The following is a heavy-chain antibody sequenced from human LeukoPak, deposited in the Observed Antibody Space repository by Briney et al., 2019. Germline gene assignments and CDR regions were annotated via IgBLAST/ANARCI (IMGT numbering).Heavy chain of an antibody. CDR1: GGSISSYY. D-gene: IGHD1-26*01. Sequence: SETLSLTCTVSGGSISSYYWSWIRQPPGKGLEWIGYIYTSGSTNYNPSLKSRVTISVDTSKNQFSLKLSSVTAADTAVYYCARYPERERNAFDIWGQGTMVTVSS. CDR3: ARYPERERNAFDI. J-gene: IGHJ3*02. CDR2: IYTSGST. V-gene: IGHV4-4*09.